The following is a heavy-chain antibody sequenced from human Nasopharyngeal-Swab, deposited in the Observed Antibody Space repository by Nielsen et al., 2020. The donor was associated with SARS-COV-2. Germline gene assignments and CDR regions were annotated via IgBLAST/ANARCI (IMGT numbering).Heavy chain of an antibody. D-gene: IGHD3-16*01. Sequence: ASVKVSCKASGYTFTGYYMHWVRQAPGQGLEWMGRINPNSGGTNYAQKFQGRVTMTRDTSISTAYMELSRLRSDDTAVYYCARERGEEYRDAFDIWGQGTMVTVSS. CDR2: INPNSGGT. CDR3: ARERGEEYRDAFDI. CDR1: GYTFTGYY. J-gene: IGHJ3*02. V-gene: IGHV1-2*06.